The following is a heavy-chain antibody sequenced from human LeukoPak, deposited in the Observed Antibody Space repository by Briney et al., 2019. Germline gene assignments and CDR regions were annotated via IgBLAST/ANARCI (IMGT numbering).Heavy chain of an antibody. D-gene: IGHD6-6*01. J-gene: IGHJ4*02. CDR2: IYYSGTT. V-gene: IGHV4-39*01. CDR3: ATQVGAARTYFDY. CDR1: GGSIRSSSYY. Sequence: SETLSLTCAVSGGSIRSSSYYWGWIRQPPGKGLEWIGSIYYSGTTYYNPTLKSRVTISVDTSKNQFSLNLNSVTAADTAVYYCATQVGAARTYFDYWGQGTLVTVSS.